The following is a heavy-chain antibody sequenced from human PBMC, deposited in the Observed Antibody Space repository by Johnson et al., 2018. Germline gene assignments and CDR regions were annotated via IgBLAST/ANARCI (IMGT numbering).Heavy chain of an antibody. Sequence: VQLVESGGGLVQXGGSLKLXCAASGFPFSGSAMHWVRQASGKGLEWVGRIRSKANRYATAYAASVTGRFTNSRDGSKNTAYLQMTGLQAEDTAGYFGARGEARMTTVVPRGYYMDVWGKGTTVTVSS. CDR2: IRSKANRYAT. CDR3: ARGEARMTTVVPRGYYMDV. J-gene: IGHJ6*03. CDR1: GFPFSGSA. D-gene: IGHD4-23*01. V-gene: IGHV3-73*01.